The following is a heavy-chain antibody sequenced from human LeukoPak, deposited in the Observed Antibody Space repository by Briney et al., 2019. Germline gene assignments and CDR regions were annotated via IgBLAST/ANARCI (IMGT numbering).Heavy chain of an antibody. J-gene: IGHJ5*02. CDR3: TSFTRGYSGYDLYNWFDP. Sequence: GGSLRLSCAASGFTFSGSAMHWVRQASGKGLEWVGRIRSKANSYATVYAASVKGRFTISRDDSKNTAYLQMNSLKTEDTAVYYCTSFTRGYSGYDLYNWFDPWGQGTLVTVSS. V-gene: IGHV3-73*01. CDR1: GFTFSGSA. D-gene: IGHD5-12*01. CDR2: IRSKANSYAT.